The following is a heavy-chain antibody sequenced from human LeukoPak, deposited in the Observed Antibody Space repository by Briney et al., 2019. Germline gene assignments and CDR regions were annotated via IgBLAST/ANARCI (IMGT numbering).Heavy chain of an antibody. D-gene: IGHD6-19*01. CDR1: GFTFSSYD. CDR2: ISGSGGST. Sequence: GGSLRLSCAASGFTFSSYDMSWVRQAPGKGLEWVSAISGSGGSTYYADSVKGRFTISRDNSKNTLYLQMNSLRAEDTAVYYCAKDSTRLAVAGTDLDYWGQGTLVTVSS. CDR3: AKDSTRLAVAGTDLDY. V-gene: IGHV3-23*01. J-gene: IGHJ4*02.